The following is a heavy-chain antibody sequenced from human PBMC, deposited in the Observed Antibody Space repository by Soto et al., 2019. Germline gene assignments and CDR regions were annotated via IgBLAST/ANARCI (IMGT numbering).Heavy chain of an antibody. J-gene: IGHJ4*02. D-gene: IGHD3-3*01. Sequence: GASVKVSCKASGYTFTSYGISWVRQAPGQGLEWMGWISAYNGNTNYAQKPQGRVTMTTDTSTSTAYMELRSLRSDDTAVYYCARFNFWSGYLFFDYWGQGTLVTVSS. CDR1: GYTFTSYG. V-gene: IGHV1-18*04. CDR2: ISAYNGNT. CDR3: ARFNFWSGYLFFDY.